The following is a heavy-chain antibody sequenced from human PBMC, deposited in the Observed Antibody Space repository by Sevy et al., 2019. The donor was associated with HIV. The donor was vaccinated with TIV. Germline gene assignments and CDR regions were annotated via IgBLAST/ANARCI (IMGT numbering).Heavy chain of an antibody. Sequence: SETLSLTCTVSGASISSHYWSWIRQPPGKGLEWIGYIHYSGSTNYNPSLKSRVTMSVDTSKNQFSLKLRSVTAADTAMYYCARALRPYSFDTSTYFDYWGQGTLVTVSS. V-gene: IGHV4-59*11. CDR1: GASISSHY. CDR2: IHYSGST. D-gene: IGHD3-22*01. CDR3: ARALRPYSFDTSTYFDY. J-gene: IGHJ4*02.